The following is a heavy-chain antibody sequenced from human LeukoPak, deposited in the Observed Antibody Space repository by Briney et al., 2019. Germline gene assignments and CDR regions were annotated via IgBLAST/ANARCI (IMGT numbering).Heavy chain of an antibody. Sequence: KASETLSLTCAVYGGSFSGYYWSWIRQPPGKGLEWIGEINHSGSTNYNPSLKSRVTISVDTSKNQFSLKLSSVTAADTAVYYCARRSGTYHAFDIWGQGTMVTVSS. V-gene: IGHV4-34*01. CDR3: ARRSGTYHAFDI. J-gene: IGHJ3*02. CDR1: GGSFSGYY. D-gene: IGHD1-26*01. CDR2: INHSGST.